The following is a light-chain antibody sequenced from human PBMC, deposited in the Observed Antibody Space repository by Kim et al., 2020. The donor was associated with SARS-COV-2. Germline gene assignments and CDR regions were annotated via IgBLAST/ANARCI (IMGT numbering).Light chain of an antibody. V-gene: IGLV3-19*01. J-gene: IGLJ2*01. Sequence: SSELTQDPAVSVALGQTVRITCQGDSLRSYYASWYQQKPGQAPVLVIYGKNNRPSGIPDRFSGSSSGNTASLTITGAQAEDEADYYCKSRDSSGNHVVLG. CDR1: SLRSYY. CDR3: KSRDSSGNHVV. CDR2: GKN.